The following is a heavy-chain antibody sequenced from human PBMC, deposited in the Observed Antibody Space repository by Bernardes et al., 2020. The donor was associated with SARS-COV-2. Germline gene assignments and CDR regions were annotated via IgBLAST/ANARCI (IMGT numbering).Heavy chain of an antibody. D-gene: IGHD5-12*01. J-gene: IGHJ4*02. Sequence: GGSLRLSCAASGFTFSSSWMHWVRQAPGTGLVWVSRINSDESTPTYADSVKGRFTISRDNAKNTLYLQMNSLRAEDTAVYYCARGPSGGYGRFEYWGQGTLVTVSS. CDR2: INSDESTP. CDR1: GFTFSSSW. CDR3: ARGPSGGYGRFEY. V-gene: IGHV3-74*01.